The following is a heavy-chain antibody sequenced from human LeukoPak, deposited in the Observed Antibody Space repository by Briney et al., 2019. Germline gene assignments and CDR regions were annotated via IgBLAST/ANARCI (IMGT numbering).Heavy chain of an antibody. CDR1: GNYW. CDR2: INSDGSWT. CDR3: VSFYETY. D-gene: IGHD2/OR15-2a*01. Sequence: GGSLRLSCAASGNYWMHWVRQAPGKGLVWVSHINSDGSWTSHADSVKGRFTISKDNAKNTVYLQMNSLRAEDTAVYYCVSFYETYWGRGTLVTVSS. V-gene: IGHV3-74*01. J-gene: IGHJ4*02.